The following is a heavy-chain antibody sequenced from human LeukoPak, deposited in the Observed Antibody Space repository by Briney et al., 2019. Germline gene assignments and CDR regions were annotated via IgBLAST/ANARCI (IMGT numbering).Heavy chain of an antibody. J-gene: IGHJ6*04. Sequence: GGSLRLSCAASGFSFSDYGMHWVRQAPGKGLEWVSYISSSGSTIYYADSVKGRFTISRDNAKNSLYLQMNSLRAEDTAVYYCAELGITMIGGVWGKGTTVTISS. CDR3: AELGITMIGGV. D-gene: IGHD3-10*02. CDR1: GFSFSDYG. CDR2: ISSSGSTI. V-gene: IGHV3-48*04.